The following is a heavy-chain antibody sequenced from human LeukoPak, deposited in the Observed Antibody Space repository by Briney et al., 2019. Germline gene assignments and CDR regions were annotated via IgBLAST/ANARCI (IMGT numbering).Heavy chain of an antibody. J-gene: IGHJ4*02. CDR2: ISGSGGST. Sequence: GGSLRLSCAASGFTFSSYAMSWVRQAPRKGLEWVSAISGSGGSTYYADSVKGRFTISRDNSKNTLYLQMNSLRAEDTAVYYCAKVEWTYYYDSSPGGYWGQGTLVTVSS. CDR3: AKVEWTYYYDSSPGGY. CDR1: GFTFSSYA. V-gene: IGHV3-23*01. D-gene: IGHD3-22*01.